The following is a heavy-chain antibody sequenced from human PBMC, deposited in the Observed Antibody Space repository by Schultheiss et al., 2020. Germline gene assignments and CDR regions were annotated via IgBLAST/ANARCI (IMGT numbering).Heavy chain of an antibody. CDR2: FDPEDGEA. D-gene: IGHD6-19*01. J-gene: IGHJ4*02. CDR3: ARGGEQWFYFDY. Sequence: ASVKVSCKASGYTFTGYYMHWVRQAPGQGLEWVGGFDPEDGEAIHAQKFQGRVTMTEDTSTDTAYMELSSLRSEDTAVYYCARGGEQWFYFDYWGQGTLVTVSS. V-gene: IGHV1-24*01. CDR1: GYTFTGYY.